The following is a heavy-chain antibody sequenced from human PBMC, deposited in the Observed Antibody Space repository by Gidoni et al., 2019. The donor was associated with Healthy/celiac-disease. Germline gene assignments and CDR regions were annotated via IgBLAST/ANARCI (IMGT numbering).Heavy chain of an antibody. D-gene: IGHD1-26*01. Sequence: QLQLQESGPGLVKPSETLSLTCTVSGGSIRSSSYYWGWIRQPPGKGLEWIGSIYYSGSTYYNPSLKSRVTISVDTSKNQFSLKLSSVTAADTAVYYCARLAYSGSYDYYYGMDVWGQGTTVTVSS. V-gene: IGHV4-39*01. CDR2: IYYSGST. CDR1: GGSIRSSSYY. CDR3: ARLAYSGSYDYYYGMDV. J-gene: IGHJ6*02.